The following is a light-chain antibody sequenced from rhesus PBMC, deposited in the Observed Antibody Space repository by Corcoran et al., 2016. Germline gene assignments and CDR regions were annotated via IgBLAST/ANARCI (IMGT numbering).Light chain of an antibody. J-gene: IGKJ2*01. CDR3: HQIRNLSS. V-gene: IGKV3-24*04. CDR1: QSVGSY. Sequence: ETVVTQSPATLALSPGERATLSCRASQSVGSYLAWYQQKPGQAPRLLINGASSRATGIPDRFSGRGSGTDFTLTISILEPEDVGVYYCHQIRNLSSFGQRTKVEIK. CDR2: GAS.